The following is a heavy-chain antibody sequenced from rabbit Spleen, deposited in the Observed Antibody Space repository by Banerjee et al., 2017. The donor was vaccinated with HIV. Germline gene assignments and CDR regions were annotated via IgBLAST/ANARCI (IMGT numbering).Heavy chain of an antibody. V-gene: IGHV1S45*01. D-gene: IGHD6-1*01. CDR2: INTATGKA. Sequence: QEQLEESGGGLVKPEGSLTLTCKASGFSFSDRDVMCWVRQAPGKGLEWIACINTATGKAVYASWAKGRFTISKTSSTTVTLQMTSLTAADTATYFCARGPPYAGYTSYGYVYFTLWGPGTLVTVS. CDR3: ARGPPYAGYTSYGYVYFTL. J-gene: IGHJ4*01. CDR1: GFSFSDRDV.